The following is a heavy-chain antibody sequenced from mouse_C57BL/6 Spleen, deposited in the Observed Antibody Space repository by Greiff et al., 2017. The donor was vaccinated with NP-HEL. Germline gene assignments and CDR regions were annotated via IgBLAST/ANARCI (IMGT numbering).Heavy chain of an antibody. Sequence: EVQLQQSGPELVKPGASVKISCKASGYTFTDYYMNWVKQSHGKSLEWIGDINPNNGGTSYNQKFKGKATLTVDKSSSTAYMELRSLTSEDSAVYYCARGPIYGSSYYFDDWGQGTTLTVSS. D-gene: IGHD1-1*01. CDR1: GYTFTDYY. J-gene: IGHJ2*01. CDR2: INPNNGGT. V-gene: IGHV1-26*01. CDR3: ARGPIYGSSYYFDD.